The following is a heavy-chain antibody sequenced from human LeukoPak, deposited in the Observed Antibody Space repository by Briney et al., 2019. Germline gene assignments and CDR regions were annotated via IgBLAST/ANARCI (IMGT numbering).Heavy chain of an antibody. V-gene: IGHV4-39*07. CDR1: GDSVSSTGYY. D-gene: IGHD3-10*01. Sequence: SETLSLTCTVSGDSVSSTGYYWGWIRQPPGKGLEWIGSIYHSGSTYYNPSLKSRVTISVDTSKNQFSLKLSSVTAADTAVYYCAREDGSGSFDYWGQGTLVTVSS. J-gene: IGHJ4*02. CDR3: AREDGSGSFDY. CDR2: IYHSGST.